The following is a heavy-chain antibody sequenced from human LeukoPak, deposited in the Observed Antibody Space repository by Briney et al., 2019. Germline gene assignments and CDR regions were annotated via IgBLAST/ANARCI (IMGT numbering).Heavy chain of an antibody. CDR3: ARTSTSGWSPFDY. J-gene: IGHJ4*02. CDR2: IYPDDSDT. CDR1: GYSFTNYW. D-gene: IGHD6-19*01. Sequence: GESPKISCRGSGYSFTNYWIGWVRQIPGKGLEWMGIIYPDDSDTRYGPSFQGQVTISADESINTAYLQWSSLKASDTAMYYCARTSTSGWSPFDYWGQGTLVTVSS. V-gene: IGHV5-51*01.